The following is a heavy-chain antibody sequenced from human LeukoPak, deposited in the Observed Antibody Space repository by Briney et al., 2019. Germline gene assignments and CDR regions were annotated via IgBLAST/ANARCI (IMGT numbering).Heavy chain of an antibody. V-gene: IGHV3-30*01. D-gene: IGHD6-13*01. CDR1: GFTFSSYA. Sequence: GGSLRLSCAASGFTFSSYAMNWVRRAPGKGLEWVAVISHDGSDKSYADSVKGRFTISRDNSKNTLYLQMNSLRAEDTAVYYCARGAAWDYYYYMDVWGKGTTVTVSS. CDR3: ARGAAWDYYYYMDV. CDR2: ISHDGSDK. J-gene: IGHJ6*03.